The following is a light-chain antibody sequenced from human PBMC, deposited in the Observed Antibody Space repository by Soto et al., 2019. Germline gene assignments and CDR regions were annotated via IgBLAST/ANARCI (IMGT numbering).Light chain of an antibody. CDR3: QQYYTWPIT. V-gene: IGKV3-15*01. Sequence: EIVMTQSPATLSVAPGERVTFACRASQGVSRKLAWYQHKPGQAPRLLISGASTGATGIPARFSGSGSGIEFTLTISSLQSEDYAIYYCQQYYTWPITFGGGTKVEIK. J-gene: IGKJ4*01. CDR2: GAS. CDR1: QGVSRK.